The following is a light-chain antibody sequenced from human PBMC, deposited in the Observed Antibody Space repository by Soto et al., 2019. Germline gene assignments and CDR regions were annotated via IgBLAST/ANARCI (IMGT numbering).Light chain of an antibody. J-gene: IGKJ1*01. V-gene: IGKV3-20*01. CDR3: QQYGHQSGRSSWT. CDR1: QSVSSTS. Sequence: EIVLTQSPGTLSLFPGEGATLSCRASQSVSSTSLAWYQQKPGQAPRLLIYAASSRATGIPDRFSGSGSGTDFTLTISRLEPEDFAVYYCQQYGHQSGRSSWTFGQGTKVEIK. CDR2: AAS.